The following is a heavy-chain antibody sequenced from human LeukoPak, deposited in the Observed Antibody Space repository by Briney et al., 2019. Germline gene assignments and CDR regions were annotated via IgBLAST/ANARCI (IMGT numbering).Heavy chain of an antibody. CDR2: INLGGST. CDR3: ASLGELSFRAY. CDR1: GGSSNVYY. Sequence: SETLSLTCAVYGGSSNVYYWSWIRQSPWKGVEYIAEINLGGSTNYNPSLKSRVTMSVDTSKNQFSLKLSSVTAADTAVYYCASLGELSFRAYWGQGTLVTVSS. D-gene: IGHD3-16*02. J-gene: IGHJ4*02. V-gene: IGHV4-34*01.